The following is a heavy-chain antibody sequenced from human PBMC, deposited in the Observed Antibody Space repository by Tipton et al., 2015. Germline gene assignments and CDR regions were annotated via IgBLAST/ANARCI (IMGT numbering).Heavy chain of an antibody. CDR2: IYYTGNT. V-gene: IGHV4-59*01. CDR1: GGSISSYY. CDR3: ARMTPMVSYYYYGMDV. D-gene: IGHD5-18*01. Sequence: LRLSCTVSGGSISSYYWSWIRQPPGKGLEWIGYIYYTGNTNYNPSLKSRVTISVDTSKNQFSLKLTSVTVADTAVYYCARMTPMVSYYYYGMDVWGQGTTVTVSS. J-gene: IGHJ6*02.